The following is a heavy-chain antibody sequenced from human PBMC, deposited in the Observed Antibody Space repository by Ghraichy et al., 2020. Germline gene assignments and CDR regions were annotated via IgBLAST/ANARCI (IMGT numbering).Heavy chain of an antibody. CDR3: ARPNWNVYSWFDP. J-gene: IGHJ5*02. CDR2: VSFSGST. Sequence: SETLSLTCAVSGDSITSTTNYWGWVRQSPGRGLEWIGSVSFSGSTYFNSSLRSRATLSLDTSKNQFSLKLNSVTAADTAVYYCARPNWNVYSWFDPWGPGILVTVSS. V-gene: IGHV4-39*01. D-gene: IGHD1-20*01. CDR1: GDSITSTTNY.